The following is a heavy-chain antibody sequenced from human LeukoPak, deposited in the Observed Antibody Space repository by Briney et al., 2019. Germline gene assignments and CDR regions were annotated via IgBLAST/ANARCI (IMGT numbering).Heavy chain of an antibody. D-gene: IGHD5-24*01. CDR3: ARDAVLELATIGTFDY. J-gene: IGHJ4*02. Sequence: ASVKVSCKASGHPFTGYYMHWVRQAPGQGLEWMGWINPNSGGTNYAQKFQGRVTMTRDTSISTAYMELSRLRSDDTAVYYCARDAVLELATIGTFDYWRQGTLVTVSP. CDR1: GHPFTGYY. CDR2: INPNSGGT. V-gene: IGHV1-2*02.